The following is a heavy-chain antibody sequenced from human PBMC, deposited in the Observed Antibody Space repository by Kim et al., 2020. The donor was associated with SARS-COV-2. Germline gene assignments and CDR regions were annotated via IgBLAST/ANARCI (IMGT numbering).Heavy chain of an antibody. CDR2: ISYDGSNK. CDR3: SSALVILDY. J-gene: IGHJ4*02. V-gene: IGHV3-30-3*01. CDR1: GFTFSSYA. D-gene: IGHD3-9*01. Sequence: GGSLRLSCAASGFTFSSYAMHWVRQAPGKGLEWVAVISYDGSNKYYADSVKGRFTISRDNSKNTLYLQMNSLRAEDTAVYYCSSALVILDYWGQGTLVTVSS.